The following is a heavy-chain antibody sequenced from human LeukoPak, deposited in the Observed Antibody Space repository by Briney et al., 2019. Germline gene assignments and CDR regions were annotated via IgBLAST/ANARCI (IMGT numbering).Heavy chain of an antibody. CDR2: INHSGST. CDR1: GGSFSGYY. CDR3: ARGRRYYDSSGYGDY. J-gene: IGHJ4*02. Sequence: SETLSLTCAVYGGSFSGYYWSWISQPPGKGLGWIGEINHSGSTNYNPSLKSRVPISVGTSKNQFSLKLSSVTAADTAVYYCARGRRYYDSSGYGDYWGQGTLVTVSS. D-gene: IGHD3-22*01. V-gene: IGHV4-34*01.